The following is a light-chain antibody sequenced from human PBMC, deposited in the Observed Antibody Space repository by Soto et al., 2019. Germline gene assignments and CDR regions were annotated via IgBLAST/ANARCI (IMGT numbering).Light chain of an antibody. CDR2: NND. V-gene: IGLV1-44*01. Sequence: QSVLTQPPSASGTPGQRVTISCSGSTSNIGSNTVKWYQQLPGTAPELLIYNNDQRPSGVPDRLSGSKSGTSASLAISGLQSEDEADYYCAAWDDSLNGYVFGSGTKVTVL. CDR1: TSNIGSNT. CDR3: AAWDDSLNGYV. J-gene: IGLJ1*01.